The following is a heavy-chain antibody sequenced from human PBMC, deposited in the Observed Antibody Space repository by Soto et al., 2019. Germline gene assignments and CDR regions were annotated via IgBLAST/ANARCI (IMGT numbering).Heavy chain of an antibody. CDR2: MNPNSGNA. Sequence: QVRLVQSGAEVKKPGASVKVSCKASGYIFTSYDINWVRQATGQRLEWMGWMNPNSGNAGSVQKFQGRVTMTRTTSLGTAYLALSSLTSEDTPVYYCPRSQRGYSFADSWGQGPLVSVSS. V-gene: IGHV1-8*02. CDR3: PRSQRGYSFADS. D-gene: IGHD5-18*01. CDR1: GYIFTSYD. J-gene: IGHJ4*02.